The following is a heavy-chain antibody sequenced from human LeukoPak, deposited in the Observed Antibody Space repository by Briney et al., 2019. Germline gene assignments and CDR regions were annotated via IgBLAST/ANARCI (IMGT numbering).Heavy chain of an antibody. Sequence: SETLSLTCTVSGGSISSYYWSWIRQPPGKGLEWIGYIYYSGSTNYNPSLQSRVTISVDTSKTQLSLKLSSVTAADTAMYYCARNRDGYNYEAFDIWGQGTMVTVSS. CDR1: GGSISSYY. D-gene: IGHD5-24*01. J-gene: IGHJ3*02. CDR3: ARNRDGYNYEAFDI. CDR2: IYYSGST. V-gene: IGHV4-59*01.